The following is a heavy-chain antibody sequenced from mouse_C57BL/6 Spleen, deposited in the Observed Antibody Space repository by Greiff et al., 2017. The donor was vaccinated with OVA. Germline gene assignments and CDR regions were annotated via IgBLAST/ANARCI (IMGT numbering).Heavy chain of an antibody. CDR1: GFTFSSYA. J-gene: IGHJ2*01. CDR3: ARDSYLDY. V-gene: IGHV5-4*01. CDR2: ISDGGSYT. Sequence: EVNVVESGGGLVKPGGSLKLSCAASGFTFSSYAMSWVRQTPEKRLEWVATISDGGSYTYYPDNVKGRFTISRDNAKNNLYLQMSHLKSEDTAMYYCARDSYLDYWGQGTTLTVSS. D-gene: IGHD1-1*01.